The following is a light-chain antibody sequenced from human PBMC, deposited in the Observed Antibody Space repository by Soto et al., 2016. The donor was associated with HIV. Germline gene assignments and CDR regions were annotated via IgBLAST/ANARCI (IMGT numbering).Light chain of an antibody. V-gene: IGKV1-39*01. Sequence: DIQMTQSPSSLSASVGDTVTITCRASQMINSYLNWYQQKPGKAPRLLIYAASSLQVGVPSRFSGSRSRTDFSLTITSLHPEDFATYYCQQSYTYPLTFGQGTRLEIK. CDR2: AAS. CDR1: QMINSY. CDR3: QQSYTYPLT. J-gene: IGKJ5*01.